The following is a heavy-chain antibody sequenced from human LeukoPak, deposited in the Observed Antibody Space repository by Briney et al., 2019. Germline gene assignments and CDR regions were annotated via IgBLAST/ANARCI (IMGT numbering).Heavy chain of an antibody. CDR3: ARSTAFDI. Sequence: PGGSLRLSCAASGFTFSNAWMSWVRQAPGKGLEWVSYISGSSSIIYYTDSVKGRFTISRDDAKNSLYLQMNSLRAEDTAVYFCARSTAFDIWGQGTVDTVSP. V-gene: IGHV3-48*04. CDR1: GFTFSNAW. CDR2: ISGSSSII. J-gene: IGHJ3*02. D-gene: IGHD1-1*01.